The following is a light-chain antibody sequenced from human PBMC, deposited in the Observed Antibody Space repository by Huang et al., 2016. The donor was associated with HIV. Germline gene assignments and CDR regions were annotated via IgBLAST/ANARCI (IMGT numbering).Light chain of an antibody. J-gene: IGKJ3*01. CDR3: QQSFSTPIT. CDR2: AAS. CDR1: QSINSH. V-gene: IGKV1-39*01. Sequence: DIQMTQSPSSLSASVGDTVTFTCRASQSINSHLNWYQQKAGKAPKLLIYAASSLQSEVPSRFSGSGSGTDFTLTVSSPQPEDFGTYYCQQSFSTPITFGPGT.